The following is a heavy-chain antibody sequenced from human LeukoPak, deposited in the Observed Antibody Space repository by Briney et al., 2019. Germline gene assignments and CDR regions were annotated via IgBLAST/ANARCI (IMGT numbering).Heavy chain of an antibody. CDR1: GFTFSSYG. Sequence: GGSLRLSCAASGFTFSSYGMHWVRQAPGKGLEWVAVISYDGSNKYYADSVKGRFTISRDNSKSTLYLQMNSLRAEDTAVYYCAKDKSRGRVVTAPGAYWGQGTLVTVSS. CDR3: AKDKSRGRVVTAPGAY. V-gene: IGHV3-30*18. J-gene: IGHJ4*02. D-gene: IGHD2-21*02. CDR2: ISYDGSNK.